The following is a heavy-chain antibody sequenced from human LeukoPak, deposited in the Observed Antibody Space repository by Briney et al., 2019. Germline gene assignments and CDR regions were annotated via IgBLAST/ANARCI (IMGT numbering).Heavy chain of an antibody. V-gene: IGHV3-23*01. CDR1: GFTFRSDA. J-gene: IGHJ4*02. D-gene: IGHD5-12*01. CDR2: ISGSGDST. CDR3: AKDQWLL. Sequence: GGSLRLTCAASGFTFRSDAMSWVGQAPGKGREWVSAISGSGDSTYYADSVKGRFTISRDNSKNTLYLQMNSLSAEDTAVYYCAKDQWLLWGQGTRVSVSS.